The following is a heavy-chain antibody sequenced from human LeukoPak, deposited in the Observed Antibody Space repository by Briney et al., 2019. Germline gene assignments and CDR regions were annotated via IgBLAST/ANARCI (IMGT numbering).Heavy chain of an antibody. CDR3: ARRDDYGDY. CDR1: GGSISSSSYY. Sequence: SETLSLTCTVSGGSISSSSYYWGWIRQPPGKGLEWIGSIYYSGSTYYNPSLKSRVTISVDTSKNQFSLKLSSVTAADTAVYYCARRDDYGDYWGQGTLVTVSS. J-gene: IGHJ4*02. CDR2: IYYSGST. V-gene: IGHV4-39*01.